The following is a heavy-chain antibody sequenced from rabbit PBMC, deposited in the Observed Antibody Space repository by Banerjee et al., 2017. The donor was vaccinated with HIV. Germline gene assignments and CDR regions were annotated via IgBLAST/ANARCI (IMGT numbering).Heavy chain of an antibody. CDR2: IDPVFRST. CDR1: GFDFSSYG. J-gene: IGHJ3*01. Sequence: QEQLVESGGGLGQPGGSPKLSCKDSGFDFSSYGVSWFRQAPGKGLEGIGYIDPVFRSTYSASWVNGPFTIYSHNAQNPLYLQLNSLTAADTATYFCVSYDDYGDRNFWGQGTLVTVS. CDR3: VSYDDYGDRNF. D-gene: IGHD2-1*01. V-gene: IGHV1S47*01.